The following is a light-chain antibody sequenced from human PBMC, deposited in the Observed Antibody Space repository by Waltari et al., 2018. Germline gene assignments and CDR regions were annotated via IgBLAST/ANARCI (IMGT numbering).Light chain of an antibody. CDR3: SSQTLDGLVL. CDR1: GSAVGASDT. J-gene: IGLJ2*01. V-gene: IGLV2-14*03. CDR2: DVT. Sequence: QSALTPPASASGSPGQSLTISCSGAGSAVGASDTVSWHQHHPGKAPQVIIYDVTNRPSGVSDRFSASKSANTASLTISRLQPEDEADYYCSSQTLDGLVLFGGGTRLTVL.